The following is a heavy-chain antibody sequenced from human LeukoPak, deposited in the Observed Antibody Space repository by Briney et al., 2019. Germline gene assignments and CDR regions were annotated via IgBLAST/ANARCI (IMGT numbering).Heavy chain of an antibody. CDR3: ARDSSSHYYGMDV. V-gene: IGHV4-4*02. CDR1: GGSISSSNW. J-gene: IGHJ6*02. Sequence: PSGTLSLTCAVSGGSISSSNWWSWVRQPPGKGLEWIGEIYHSGSTNYNPSLKSRVTISVDKSKNQFSLKLSSVTAANTAVYYCARDSSSHYYGMDVWGQGTTVTVSS. D-gene: IGHD6-13*01. CDR2: IYHSGST.